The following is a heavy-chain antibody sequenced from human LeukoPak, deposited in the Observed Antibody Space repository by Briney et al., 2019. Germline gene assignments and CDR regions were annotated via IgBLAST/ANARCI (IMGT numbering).Heavy chain of an antibody. CDR1: GGSISSYY. CDR2: IYYSGST. V-gene: IGHV4-59*01. D-gene: IGHD1-7*01. CDR3: AARSLGGTTAGAFDI. Sequence: PSETLSLTCTVSGGSISSYYWSWIRQPPGKGLEWIGYIYYSGSTNYNPSLKSRVTISVDTSKNQFSLKLSSVIAADTAVYYCAARSLGGTTAGAFDIWGQGTMVTVSS. J-gene: IGHJ3*02.